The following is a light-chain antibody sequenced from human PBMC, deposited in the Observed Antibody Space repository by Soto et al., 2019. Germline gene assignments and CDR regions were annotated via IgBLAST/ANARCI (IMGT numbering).Light chain of an antibody. V-gene: IGKV1-5*03. CDR1: QSISSW. Sequence: DIQMTQSPSTLSASVGDRVTITCRASQSISSWLAWYQQKPGKAPKLLIYKASSLESGVPSRFSGSGSWTVFTLTIISLQPDDFATYYCQQYNSYSLTFGGGTKVEIK. J-gene: IGKJ4*01. CDR2: KAS. CDR3: QQYNSYSLT.